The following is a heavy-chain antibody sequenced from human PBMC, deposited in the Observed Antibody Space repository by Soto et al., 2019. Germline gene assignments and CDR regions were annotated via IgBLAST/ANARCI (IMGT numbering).Heavy chain of an antibody. CDR3: AKDPPGYSTTFYFFQH. CDR1: GFLFRSYA. CDR2: ISDSGDYT. Sequence: GGSLRLSCAGSGFLFRSYAMSWVRQAPGKGLEWVSAISDSGDYTYYADSVKGRFTISRDNSKNALYLQMNSLRADDTAIYFCAKDPPGYSTTFYFFQHWGQGTLVTVSS. V-gene: IGHV3-23*01. D-gene: IGHD5-12*01. J-gene: IGHJ1*01.